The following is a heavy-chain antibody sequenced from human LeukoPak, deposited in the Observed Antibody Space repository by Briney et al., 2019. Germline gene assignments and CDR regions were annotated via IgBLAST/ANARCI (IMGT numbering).Heavy chain of an antibody. Sequence: GRSLRLSCAASGFTFSSYTMHWVRQAPGKGLEWVAVISYDGSNKYYADSVKGRLTISRDNSKNTLYLQMNSLRAEDTAVYYCARTPYYYDSSGYHLYGMDVWGQGTTVTVSS. D-gene: IGHD3-22*01. CDR1: GFTFSSYT. V-gene: IGHV3-30-3*01. CDR3: ARTPYYYDSSGYHLYGMDV. J-gene: IGHJ6*02. CDR2: ISYDGSNK.